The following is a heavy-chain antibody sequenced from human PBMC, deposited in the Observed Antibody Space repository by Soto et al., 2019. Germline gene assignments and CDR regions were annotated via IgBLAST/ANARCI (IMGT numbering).Heavy chain of an antibody. CDR3: ARQRAVTVYYYYYYGMDV. D-gene: IGHD4-17*01. CDR2: IYYSGST. J-gene: IGHJ6*02. V-gene: IGHV4-39*01. CDR1: GGSISSSSYY. Sequence: SETLSLTCTVSGGSISSSSYYWGWIRQPPGKGLEWIGSIYYSGSTYYNPSLKSRVTISVDTSKNQFSLKLSSVTAADTAVYYCARQRAVTVYYYYYYGMDVWGQGTTVTVSS.